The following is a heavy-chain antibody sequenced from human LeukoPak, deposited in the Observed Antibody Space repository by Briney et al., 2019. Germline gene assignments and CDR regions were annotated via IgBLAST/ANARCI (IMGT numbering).Heavy chain of an antibody. Sequence: PGGSLRLSCAASGFTFSNSYMTWVRQAPGKGLEWVSLISSSGNNAYYADSVKGRFTISRDNSKNTLSLQMNSLRVEDTAIYYCAKDIQLSTWGLGTMVTVSS. CDR2: ISSSGNNA. V-gene: IGHV3-23*01. CDR1: GFTFSNSY. J-gene: IGHJ3*01. CDR3: AKDIQLST. D-gene: IGHD3-16*02.